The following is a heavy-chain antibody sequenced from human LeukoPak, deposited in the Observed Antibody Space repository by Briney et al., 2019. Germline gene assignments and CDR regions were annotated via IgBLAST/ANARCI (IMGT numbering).Heavy chain of an antibody. Sequence: SQTLSLTCTVSGGSISSGNYYWSWIRQPAGKGLEWIGRIYTSGSTTYNPSLKSRLTMSVDTSKNQFSLKLSSVTAADTAVYYCARYIQLWSPSGYYYYMDVWGKGTTVTVSS. CDR1: GGSISSGNYY. J-gene: IGHJ6*03. V-gene: IGHV4-61*02. CDR3: ARYIQLWSPSGYYYYMDV. D-gene: IGHD5-18*01. CDR2: IYTSGST.